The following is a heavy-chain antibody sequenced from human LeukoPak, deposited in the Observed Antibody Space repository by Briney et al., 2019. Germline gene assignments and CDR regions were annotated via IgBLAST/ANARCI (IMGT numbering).Heavy chain of an antibody. J-gene: IGHJ6*02. CDR2: INLNVGVT. Sequence: GGTLRLSCAATGLTFKEYGMDWVRQPPGRGLEWGSAINLNVGVTDYADSVKGPFTISTDNAKNSLYLQLSILRPEDTALYYCAKHLTATNTYIFFVFDVWGQGTSVTVSS. D-gene: IGHD1-26*01. CDR1: GLTFKEYG. V-gene: IGHV3-20*04. CDR3: AKHLTATNTYIFFVFDV.